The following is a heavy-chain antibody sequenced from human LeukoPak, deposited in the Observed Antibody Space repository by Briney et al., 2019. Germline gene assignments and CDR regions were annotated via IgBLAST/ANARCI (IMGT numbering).Heavy chain of an antibody. D-gene: IGHD3-10*01. J-gene: IGHJ4*02. CDR3: ARGGYYGSGSFPDC. CDR1: GYSFSSFG. CDR2: ISAYNGNT. Sequence: ASVKVSCKASGYSFSSFGINWVRQAPGQGLEWMGWISAYNGNTNYAQNLQGRVTMTTDTFTSTAYMDLRSLRSDDTAVYYCARGGYYGSGSFPDCWGQGTLVTVSS. V-gene: IGHV1-18*01.